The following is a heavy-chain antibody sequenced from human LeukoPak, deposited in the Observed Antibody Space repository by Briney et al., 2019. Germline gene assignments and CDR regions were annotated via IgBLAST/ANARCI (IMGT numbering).Heavy chain of an antibody. CDR2: IKQDGNDK. Sequence: GGSLRLSCAASGFTFSTYWMSWVRQAPGKGLEWVANIKQDGNDKYYVDSVKGRFTISRDNAKNSLYLQMNSLRAEDTAVYYCARSGSHPNINDYWGQGTLATVSS. CDR3: ARSGSHPNINDY. CDR1: GFTFSTYW. J-gene: IGHJ4*02. D-gene: IGHD2-15*01. V-gene: IGHV3-7*01.